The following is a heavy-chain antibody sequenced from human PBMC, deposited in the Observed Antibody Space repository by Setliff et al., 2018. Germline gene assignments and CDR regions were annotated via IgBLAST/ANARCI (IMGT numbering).Heavy chain of an antibody. J-gene: IGHJ4*02. CDR1: GGSISSHY. D-gene: IGHD2-15*01. CDR3: ARENGYCSGGACYFMFDY. V-gene: IGHV4-4*07. Sequence: PSETLSLTCTVSGGSISSHYWTWIRQPAGKGLEWIGRLYTSGDTNYNPSLRSRVTLSLDTAKNQFSLELRAVTAADTALYYCARENGYCSGGACYFMFDYWGQGTLVTVSS. CDR2: LYTSGDT.